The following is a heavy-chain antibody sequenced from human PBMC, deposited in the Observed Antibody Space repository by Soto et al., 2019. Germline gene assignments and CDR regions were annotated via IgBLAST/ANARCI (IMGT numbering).Heavy chain of an antibody. CDR1: GGSISSGGYY. Sequence: PSETLSLTCTVSGGSISSGGYYWSWIRQHPGKGLEWIGYIYYSVSTYYNPSLKSRVTISVDTSKNQCSLKLSSVTASDTAVYYCARNCRVAVADTGFSQIFDYWGQGTLVTVSS. CDR3: ARNCRVAVADTGFSQIFDY. J-gene: IGHJ4*02. V-gene: IGHV4-31*03. CDR2: IYYSVST. D-gene: IGHD6-19*01.